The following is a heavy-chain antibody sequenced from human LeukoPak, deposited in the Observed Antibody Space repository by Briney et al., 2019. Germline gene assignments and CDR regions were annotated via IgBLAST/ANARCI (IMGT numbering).Heavy chain of an antibody. D-gene: IGHD3-22*01. CDR2: ISGSGGST. CDR3: AKSVIVVVILGAFDI. CDR1: GFTFSSYA. V-gene: IGHV3-23*01. Sequence: TGGSLRLSCAASGFTFSSYAMSWVRQAPGKGLEWVSAISGSGGSTYYADSVKGRFTISRDNSKNTLYLQMNSLRAEDTAVYYCAKSVIVVVILGAFDIWGKGTMVTVSS. J-gene: IGHJ3*02.